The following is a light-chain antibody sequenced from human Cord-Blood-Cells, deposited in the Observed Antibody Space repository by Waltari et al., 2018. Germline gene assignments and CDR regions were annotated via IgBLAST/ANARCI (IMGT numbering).Light chain of an antibody. CDR2: EVS. V-gene: IGLV2-14*01. CDR3: SSYTSSSTYV. CDR1: SSDVGVYNY. Sequence: QSALTQPASVSGSPGPSITISCTGTSSDVGVYNYVSWYQQHPGKAPKLMIYEVSNRPSGVSNRFSGSKSGNTASLTISGLQAEDEADYYCSSYTSSSTYVFGTGTKVTVL. J-gene: IGLJ1*01.